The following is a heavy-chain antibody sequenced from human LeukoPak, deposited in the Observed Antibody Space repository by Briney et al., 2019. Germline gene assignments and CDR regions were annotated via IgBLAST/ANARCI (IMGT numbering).Heavy chain of an antibody. CDR3: ARRDLRELDY. CDR1: GGSISSYY. J-gene: IGHJ4*02. D-gene: IGHD4-17*01. CDR2: IYYSGST. V-gene: IGHV4-59*01. Sequence: RSSETLSLTCTVSGGSISSYYWSWIRQPPGKGLEWIGYIYYSGSTNYNPSLKSRVTISVDTSKNQFSLKLSSVTAADTAVYYCARRDLRELDYWGQGILVTVSS.